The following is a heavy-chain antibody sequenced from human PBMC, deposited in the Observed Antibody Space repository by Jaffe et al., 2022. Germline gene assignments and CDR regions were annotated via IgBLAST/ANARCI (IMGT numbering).Heavy chain of an antibody. Sequence: QVQLQQWGAGLLKPSETLSLTCAVYGGSFSGYYWSWIRQPPGKGLEWIGEINHSGSTNYNPSLKSRVTISVDTSKNQFSLKLSSVTAADTAVYYCARAQNKWYSSSWRYYYYYYMDVWGKGTTVTVSS. CDR2: INHSGST. V-gene: IGHV4-34*01. D-gene: IGHD6-13*01. J-gene: IGHJ6*03. CDR1: GGSFSGYY. CDR3: ARAQNKWYSSSWRYYYYYYMDV.